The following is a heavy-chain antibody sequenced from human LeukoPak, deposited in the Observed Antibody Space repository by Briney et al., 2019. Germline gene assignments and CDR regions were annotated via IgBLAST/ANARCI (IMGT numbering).Heavy chain of an antibody. D-gene: IGHD3-16*02. V-gene: IGHV3-21*01. Sequence: PGGSLRLSCAASGFTFSSYSMNWVRQAPGKGLEWVSSISSSSSCIYYADSVKGRFTISRDNAKNSLYLQMNSLRAEDTAVYYRARVPDSHIMITFGGVIAPLFDYWGQGTLVTVSS. CDR3: ARVPDSHIMITFGGVIAPLFDY. J-gene: IGHJ4*02. CDR2: ISSSSSCI. CDR1: GFTFSSYS.